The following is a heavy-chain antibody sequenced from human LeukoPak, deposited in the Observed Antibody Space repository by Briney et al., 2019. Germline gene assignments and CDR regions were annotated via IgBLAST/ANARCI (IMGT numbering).Heavy chain of an antibody. V-gene: IGHV3-48*01. CDR2: ISSSSSTI. CDR1: GFTFSSYS. Sequence: PGGSLRLSCAASGFTFSSYSMNWVRQAPGKGLEWVSYISSSSSTIYYADSVKGRFTISRDNAKNSLYLQMNSLRAEDTAVYYCARTQWGSWFDPWGQGTLVTVSS. J-gene: IGHJ5*02. CDR3: ARTQWGSWFDP. D-gene: IGHD2-8*01.